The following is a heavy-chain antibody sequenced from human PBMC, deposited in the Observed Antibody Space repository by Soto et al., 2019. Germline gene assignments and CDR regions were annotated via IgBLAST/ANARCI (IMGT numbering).Heavy chain of an antibody. CDR2: IDPSDFYP. D-gene: IGHD3-16*01. CDR3: SRTRFLGGGEDY. J-gene: IGHJ4*02. CDR1: GYTFTNSL. Sequence: EVQLVQSGAEVKKPGESLRISCKASGYTFTNSLISWVRQMPGKGLEWRGRIDPSDFYPNYGPSFQGHVTISADTSISTVSLQWDGRTASDTAMYYCSRTRFLGGGEDYWGQGTLVTVSS. V-gene: IGHV5-10-1*01.